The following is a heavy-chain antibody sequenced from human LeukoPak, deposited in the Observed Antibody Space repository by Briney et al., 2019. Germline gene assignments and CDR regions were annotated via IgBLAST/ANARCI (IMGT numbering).Heavy chain of an antibody. CDR3: ARAGYYDFWSGYYAFDY. CDR1: GGSISSGSYY. Sequence: SQTLSLTCTVSGGSISSGSYYWSWIRQPAGEGLEWIGRIYTSGSTNYNPSLKSRVTISVDTSKNQFSLKLSSVTAADTAVYYCARAGYYDFWSGYYAFDYWGQGTLVTVSS. CDR2: IYTSGST. J-gene: IGHJ4*02. V-gene: IGHV4-61*02. D-gene: IGHD3-3*01.